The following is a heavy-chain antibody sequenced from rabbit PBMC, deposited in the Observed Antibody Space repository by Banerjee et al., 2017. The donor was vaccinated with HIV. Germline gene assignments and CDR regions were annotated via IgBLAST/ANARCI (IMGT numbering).Heavy chain of an antibody. D-gene: IGHD4-2*01. CDR1: GFSFSSGYD. CDR2: IYGGSSGST. J-gene: IGHJ6*01. CDR3: ARRNAASYRSL. Sequence: QSLEESGGDLVKPGASLTLTCTASGFSFSSGYDMYWVRQAPGKGLEWIACIYGGSSGSTYYASWAKGRFTISKTSSTTVTLQMTSLTAADTATYFCARRNAASYRSLWGPGTLVTVS. V-gene: IGHV1S40*01.